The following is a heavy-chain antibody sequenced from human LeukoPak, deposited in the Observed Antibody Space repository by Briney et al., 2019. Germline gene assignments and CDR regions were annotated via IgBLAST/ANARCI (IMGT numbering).Heavy chain of an antibody. CDR2: IKQDGSEK. Sequence: GGSLRLSCAASGFTFSSYAMHWVRQAPGKGLEWVANIKQDGSEKYYVDSVKGRFTISRDNAKNSLYLQMNSLRAEDTAVYYRAREPYYDSSGYCLDYWGQGTLVTVSS. J-gene: IGHJ4*02. CDR3: AREPYYDSSGYCLDY. V-gene: IGHV3-7*03. D-gene: IGHD3-22*01. CDR1: GFTFSSYA.